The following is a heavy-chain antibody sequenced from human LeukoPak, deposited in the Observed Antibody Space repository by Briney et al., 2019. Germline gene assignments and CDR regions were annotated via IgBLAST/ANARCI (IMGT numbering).Heavy chain of an antibody. D-gene: IGHD1-14*01. V-gene: IGHV3-7*04. CDR3: ARARIDY. J-gene: IGHJ4*02. Sequence: SGGALRLSLFGSGFTFCSFWVAWVRPAPGKGLEWVANIKDDGSEKYSVDSVKGRFTISRDNAKNLLYLQMSSLRAEDTAVYYCARARIDYWGQGTLVTVSS. CDR2: IKDDGSEK. CDR1: GFTFCSFW.